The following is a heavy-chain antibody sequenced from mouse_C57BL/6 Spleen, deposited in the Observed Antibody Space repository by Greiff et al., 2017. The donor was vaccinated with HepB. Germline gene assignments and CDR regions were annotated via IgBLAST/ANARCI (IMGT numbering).Heavy chain of an antibody. V-gene: IGHV2-2*01. J-gene: IGHJ3*01. CDR2: IWSGGST. Sequence: QVQLQQSGPGLVQPSQSLSITCTVSGFSLTSYGVHWVRQSPGKGLEWLGVIWSGGSTDYNAAFISRLSISKDNSKSQVFFKMNSLQADDTAIYYCARNHGYYTFAYWGQGTLVTVSA. D-gene: IGHD2-3*01. CDR1: GFSLTSYG. CDR3: ARNHGYYTFAY.